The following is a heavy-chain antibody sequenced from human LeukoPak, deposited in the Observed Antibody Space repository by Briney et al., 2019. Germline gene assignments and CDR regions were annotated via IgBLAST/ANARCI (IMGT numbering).Heavy chain of an antibody. V-gene: IGHV3-7*01. J-gene: IGHJ4*02. CDR2: IKHDGAEK. CDR1: GFSFSTYW. Sequence: GGSLRLSCTASGFSFSTYWMSWVRHAPGKGLEWVAHIKHDGAEKYYVDSVKGRFTISRDNAKNSLYLQMTTLRAEDTAVYYCVGDPGDYWGQGTLVSVSS. CDR3: VGDPGDY.